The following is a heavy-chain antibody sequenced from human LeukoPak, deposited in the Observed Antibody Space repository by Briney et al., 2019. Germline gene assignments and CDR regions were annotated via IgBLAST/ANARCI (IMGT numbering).Heavy chain of an antibody. CDR2: ISYDGSNK. Sequence: PGGSLRLSCAASGFTFRSYAIHWVRQAPGKGLEWVAGISYDGSNKYFADSVKGRFTISRDNSKITLHLQMNSLRAEDTALYYCAKAGGEYWLYNDNWFDPWGQGTLVTVSS. CDR3: AKAGGEYWLYNDNWFDP. CDR1: GFTFRSYA. V-gene: IGHV3-30*04. J-gene: IGHJ5*02. D-gene: IGHD3-16*01.